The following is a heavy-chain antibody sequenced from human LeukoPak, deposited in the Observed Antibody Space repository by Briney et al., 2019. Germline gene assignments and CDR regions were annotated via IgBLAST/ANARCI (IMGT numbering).Heavy chain of an antibody. CDR3: AKDAWSPYYAPGDYMDV. J-gene: IGHJ6*03. V-gene: IGHV3-30*02. Sequence: QPGGSLRLSCAASGFTCSSYGMHWVRQAPGKGLEWVAFIRYDGSNKYYADSVKGRFTISRDNSKNTLYLQMNSLRAEDTAVYYCAKDAWSPYYAPGDYMDVWGKGTTVTISS. CDR2: IRYDGSNK. D-gene: IGHD2-2*01. CDR1: GFTCSSYG.